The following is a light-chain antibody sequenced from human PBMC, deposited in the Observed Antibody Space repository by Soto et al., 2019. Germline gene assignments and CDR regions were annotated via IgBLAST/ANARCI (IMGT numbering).Light chain of an antibody. V-gene: IGLV1-51*01. CDR3: ATWDGSLPGEV. CDR2: DNN. CDR1: SSNIGNNY. Sequence: QSVLTQSPSVSAAPGQKVTISCSGSSSNIGNNYVSWYQQLPGTAPKLLIYDNNKRPSGIPDRFSGSKSGTSGTLDINGLQPGDEAAYYCATWDGSLPGEVFGGGTKLTVL. J-gene: IGLJ2*01.